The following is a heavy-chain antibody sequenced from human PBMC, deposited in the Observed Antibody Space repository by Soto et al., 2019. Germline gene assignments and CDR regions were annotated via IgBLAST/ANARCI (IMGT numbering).Heavy chain of an antibody. J-gene: IGHJ5*02. CDR3: ARDFLKNWFDP. Sequence: SETLSLTCTVSGGSITSITNHYCSWIRQPPGKGLEWIGYISYSGHTSYNPSLKSRVILSVDTSKNQVSLNLASVTAADTAVYYCARDFLKNWFDPWGQGTLVTVSS. V-gene: IGHV4-59*11. CDR1: GGSITSITNHY. CDR2: ISYSGHT.